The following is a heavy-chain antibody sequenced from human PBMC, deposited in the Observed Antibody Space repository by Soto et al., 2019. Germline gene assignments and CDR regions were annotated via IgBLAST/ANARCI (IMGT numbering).Heavy chain of an antibody. Sequence: QVQLVESGGGVVQPGRSLRLSCAASGFTFSSYAMHWVRQAPGKGLEWVAVISYDGSNKYYADSVKGRFTISRDNSKNTLYLQTNSLRAEDTAVYYCARDKSTIFVFDYWGQGTLVTVSS. CDR1: GFTFSSYA. CDR3: ARDKSTIFVFDY. D-gene: IGHD3-3*01. CDR2: ISYDGSNK. V-gene: IGHV3-30-3*01. J-gene: IGHJ4*02.